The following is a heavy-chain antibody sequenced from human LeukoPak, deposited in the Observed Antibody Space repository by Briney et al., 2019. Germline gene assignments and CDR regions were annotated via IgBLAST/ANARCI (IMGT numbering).Heavy chain of an antibody. D-gene: IGHD6-6*01. CDR3: ARLATRLLDH. CDR2: IYPGDSET. Sequence: GSSLRTSSEASAVTFNNYCIGWVRQLPGKRLDWMGMIYPGDSETRYSPSFQGQVTMSVDKSVNTAYLHWAGLKASDTAMYFCARLATRLLDHWGQGTRVTVSS. J-gene: IGHJ4*02. V-gene: IGHV5-51*01. CDR1: AVTFNNYC.